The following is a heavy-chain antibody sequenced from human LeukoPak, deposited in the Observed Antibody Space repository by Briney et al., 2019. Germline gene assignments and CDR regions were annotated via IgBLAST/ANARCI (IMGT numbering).Heavy chain of an antibody. V-gene: IGHV3-21*01. CDR3: AKDLISSTTPPS. CDR1: GFTFSSYS. CDR2: ISSSSSYI. D-gene: IGHD2-2*01. Sequence: GGSLRLSCAASGFTFSSYSMNWVRQAPGKGLEWVSSISSSSSYIYYADSVKGRFTISRDNAKNSLYLQMNSLRAEDTAVYYCAKDLISSTTPPSWGQGTLVTVSS. J-gene: IGHJ4*02.